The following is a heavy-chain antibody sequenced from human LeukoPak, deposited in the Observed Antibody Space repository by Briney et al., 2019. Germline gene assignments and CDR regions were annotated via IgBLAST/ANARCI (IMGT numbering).Heavy chain of an antibody. Sequence: SETLSLTCTVSGGSISSGSYYWSWIRQPAGKGLEWIGRIYTSGSTNYNPSLKSRVTISLDTSKNQFSLKLSSVTAADTAVYYCVRDPRNWNYFDYWGHGILVTVSS. J-gene: IGHJ4*01. CDR2: IYTSGST. V-gene: IGHV4-61*02. D-gene: IGHD1-20*01. CDR1: GGSISSGSYY. CDR3: VRDPRNWNYFDY.